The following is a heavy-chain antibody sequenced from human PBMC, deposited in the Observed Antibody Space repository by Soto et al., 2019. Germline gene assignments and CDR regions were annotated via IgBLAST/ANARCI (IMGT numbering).Heavy chain of an antibody. CDR3: ARDSGLTKTELGFDY. J-gene: IGHJ4*02. D-gene: IGHD3-3*02. CDR2: ISSSSSTI. CDR1: GFTFSSYT. Sequence: VGSLRLSCAASGFTFSSYTMNWVRQAPGKGLEWVSYISSSSSTIYYADSVKGRFTISRDNAKNSLYLQMNSLRDEDTAVYYCARDSGLTKTELGFDYWGQGALVTVSS. V-gene: IGHV3-48*02.